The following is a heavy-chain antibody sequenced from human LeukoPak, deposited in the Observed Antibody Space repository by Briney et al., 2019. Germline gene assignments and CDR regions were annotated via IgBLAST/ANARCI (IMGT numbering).Heavy chain of an antibody. Sequence: PSETLSVTCTVSGGSITTIPYNWGWIRQPPGKGLEWIGTISYVGTTYYEPSLKSRVTMSIDTSKNQFSLNLNSATAADTAVYYCARVGHGSDFDYWGQGTLVTVSS. J-gene: IGHJ4*02. CDR3: ARVGHGSDFDY. CDR2: ISYVGTT. CDR1: GGSITTIPYN. D-gene: IGHD3-16*01. V-gene: IGHV4-39*02.